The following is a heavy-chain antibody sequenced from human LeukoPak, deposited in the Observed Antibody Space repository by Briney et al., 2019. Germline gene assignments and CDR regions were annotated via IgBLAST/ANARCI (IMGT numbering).Heavy chain of an antibody. CDR2: IRYDGSNK. CDR3: AKAYAATSTPRNFDY. CDR1: GFTFSSYG. V-gene: IGHV3-30*02. J-gene: IGHJ4*02. D-gene: IGHD2-2*01. Sequence: GGSLRLSCAASGFTFSSYGMHWVRQAPGKGLEWVAFIRYDGSNKYYADSVKSRFTISRDNSKNTLYLQMNSLRAEDTAVYYCAKAYAATSTPRNFDYWGQGTLVTVSS.